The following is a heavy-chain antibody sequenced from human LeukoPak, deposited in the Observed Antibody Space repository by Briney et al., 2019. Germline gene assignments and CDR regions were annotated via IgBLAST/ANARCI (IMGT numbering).Heavy chain of an antibody. CDR1: VFILRSHA. CDR2: ISYSGCST. V-gene: IGHV3-23*01. Sequence: GGSLRLSRAASVFILRSHAMRWVRQPRARGVVGVSAISYSGCSTYYADYVKRGFTISRDNSKNTLYLQMNSLRAEDTAVYYCAKSFTYYYDSSGYYYVEYFQHWGQGTLVTVSS. CDR3: AKSFTYYYDSSGYYYVEYFQH. D-gene: IGHD3-22*01. J-gene: IGHJ1*01.